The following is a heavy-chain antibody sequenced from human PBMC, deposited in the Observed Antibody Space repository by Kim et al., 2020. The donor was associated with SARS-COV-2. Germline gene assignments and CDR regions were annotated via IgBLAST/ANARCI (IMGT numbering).Heavy chain of an antibody. CDR2: IIPILGIA. CDR3: ARERASLAVAGNRIFDY. V-gene: IGHV1-69*04. J-gene: IGHJ4*02. D-gene: IGHD6-19*01. Sequence: SVKVSCKASGGTFSSYTISWVRQAPGQGLEWMGRIIPILGIANYAQKFQGRVTITADKSTSTAYMELSSLRSEDTAVYYCARERASLAVAGNRIFDYWGQGTLVTVSS. CDR1: GGTFSSYT.